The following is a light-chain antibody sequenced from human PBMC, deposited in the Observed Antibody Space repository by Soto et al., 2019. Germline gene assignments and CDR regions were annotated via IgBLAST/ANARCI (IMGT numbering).Light chain of an antibody. Sequence: DIQMTQSPSSLSASVGDRVTITCRASQSISTYLNWYQQRPGEAPKLLVYAASSVQSGVPSTFSGSGSGTDFTLTISSLQPEDFATYYCQQSYITPHTFGGGTKVEIK. CDR1: QSISTY. CDR2: AAS. CDR3: QQSYITPHT. J-gene: IGKJ4*01. V-gene: IGKV1-39*01.